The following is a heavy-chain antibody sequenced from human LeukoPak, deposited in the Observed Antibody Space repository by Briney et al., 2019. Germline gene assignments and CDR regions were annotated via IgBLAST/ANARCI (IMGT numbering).Heavy chain of an antibody. CDR2: INPSGGST. CDR3: ARGGVAKLGPLDL. Sequence: ASVKVSCKASGYIFTSYYMHWVRQAPGQGLEWMGIINPSGGSTSYAQKFQGRVTMTRDTSTSTVYMGLSSLRSEDTAVYYCARGGVAKLGPLDLWGQGTLVTVSS. D-gene: IGHD7-27*01. CDR1: GYIFTSYY. J-gene: IGHJ5*02. V-gene: IGHV1-46*01.